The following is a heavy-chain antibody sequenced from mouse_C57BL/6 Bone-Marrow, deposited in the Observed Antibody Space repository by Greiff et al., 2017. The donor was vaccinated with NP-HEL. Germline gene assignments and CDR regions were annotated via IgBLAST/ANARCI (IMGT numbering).Heavy chain of an antibody. CDR1: GYAFSSSW. J-gene: IGHJ3*01. V-gene: IGHV1-82*01. CDR3: ASTLFDY. Sequence: QVQLQQSGPELVKPGASVKISCKASGYAFSSSWMHWVKQRPGKGLEWIGRIYPGDGDTNYNGKFKGKATLTADKSSSTAYMQLSSLPSEDSAVYFCASTLFDYWGQGTLVTVSA. CDR2: IYPGDGDT.